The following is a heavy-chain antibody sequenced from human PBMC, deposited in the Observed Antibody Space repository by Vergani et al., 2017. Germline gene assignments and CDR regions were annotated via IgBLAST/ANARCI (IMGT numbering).Heavy chain of an antibody. CDR1: GASIRSRNYY. J-gene: IGHJ5*02. D-gene: IGHD6-19*01. CDR2: IYYSGRT. Sequence: QLQLQESGPGLVKPSATLSLTCSVSGASIRSRNYYWGWIRQPPGKGLEWIASIYYSGRTYYNPSLKSRVTTSVDTSKNQFSLKLSSVTAADTAVYFCARHSTVEWLVKLGWIDPWGQGILVTVSS. V-gene: IGHV4-39*01. CDR3: ARHSTVEWLVKLGWIDP.